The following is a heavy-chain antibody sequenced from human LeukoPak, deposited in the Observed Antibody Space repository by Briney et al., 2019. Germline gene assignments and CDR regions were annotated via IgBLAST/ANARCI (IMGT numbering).Heavy chain of an antibody. J-gene: IGHJ4*02. Sequence: ASVKVSCKASGGTFSSYAISWVRQATGQGLEWMGWMNPNSGNTGYAQKFQGRVTMTRNTSISTAYMELSSLRSEDTAVYYCASGGWLVQISWGQGTLVTVSS. CDR1: GGTFSSYA. CDR3: ASGGWLVQIS. V-gene: IGHV1-8*02. CDR2: MNPNSGNT. D-gene: IGHD6-19*01.